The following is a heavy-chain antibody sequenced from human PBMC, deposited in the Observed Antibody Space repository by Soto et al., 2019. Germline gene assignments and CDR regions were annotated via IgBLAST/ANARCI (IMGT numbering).Heavy chain of an antibody. CDR2: ISYDGSNK. J-gene: IGHJ4*02. V-gene: IGHV3-30*18. Sequence: GGSLRLSCAASGFTFSSYGMHWVRQAPGKGLEWVAVISYDGSNKYYADSVKGRFTISRDNSKNTLYLQMNSLRAEDTAVYYCAKAVAPPGPAFTFGGVIDLPDYWGQGTLVTVSS. CDR1: GFTFSSYG. CDR3: AKAVAPPGPAFTFGGVIDLPDY. D-gene: IGHD3-16*02.